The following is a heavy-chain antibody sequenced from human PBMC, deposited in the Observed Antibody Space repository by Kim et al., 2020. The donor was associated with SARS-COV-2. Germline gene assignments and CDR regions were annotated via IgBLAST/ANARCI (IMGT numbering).Heavy chain of an antibody. D-gene: IGHD2-15*01. CDR2: TGGGGGST. J-gene: IGHJ4*01. V-gene: IGHV3-23*01. CDR3: AKGGASACYSWQRAVDY. Sequence: GGSLRLSCVASGFTYSTSVMTWVRQAPGKGLEWVSTTGGGGGSTYYADSVKGRFTISSDSSKNTLYLQMNNLRVEDTALYYCAKGGASACYSWQRAVDY. CDR1: GFTYSTSV.